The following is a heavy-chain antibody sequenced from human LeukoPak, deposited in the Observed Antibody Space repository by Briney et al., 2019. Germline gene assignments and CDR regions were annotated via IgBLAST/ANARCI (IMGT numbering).Heavy chain of an antibody. J-gene: IGHJ3*02. D-gene: IGHD6-13*01. V-gene: IGHV1-18*01. CDR1: GYTFTSYG. CDR3: ARDSIPSNSGSWYDAFDI. CDR2: ISAYNGNT. Sequence: ASVKVSCKASGYTFTSYGISWVRQAPGQGLEWMGWISAYNGNTNYAQKLQGRVTMTTDTSTSTAYMELRSLRSDDTAVYYCARDSIPSNSGSWYDAFDIWGQGTMVTVSS.